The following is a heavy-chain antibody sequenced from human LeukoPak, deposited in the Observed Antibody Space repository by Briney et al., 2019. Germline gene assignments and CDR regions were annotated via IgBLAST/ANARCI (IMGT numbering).Heavy chain of an antibody. J-gene: IGHJ6*03. V-gene: IGHV3-7*01. Sequence: GGSLRLSCAASGFTFSSLWMSWVRQAPGGGPEWVANINQDGGTTYYVASVKGRFTISRDNAKNSLSLQMSSLRAEDTAVYYCTKDRQGPNQYHMDVWGRGTTVTVSS. CDR2: INQDGGTT. CDR1: GFTFSSLW. CDR3: TKDRQGPNQYHMDV.